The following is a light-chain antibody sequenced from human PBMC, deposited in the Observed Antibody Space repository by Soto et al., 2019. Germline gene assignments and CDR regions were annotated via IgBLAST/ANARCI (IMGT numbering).Light chain of an antibody. V-gene: IGKV3-20*01. CDR2: GAS. J-gene: IGKJ4*01. Sequence: EIVLTQSPGTLSLSPGEGATLSCRASQSVRSSYLAWYQQKPGQAPRLLIYGASSRATGIPDRFSGSGSGTDFTFSFCSLVPEDFAVYYCQQYGSSPLTFGGGTKVDIK. CDR3: QQYGSSPLT. CDR1: QSVRSSY.